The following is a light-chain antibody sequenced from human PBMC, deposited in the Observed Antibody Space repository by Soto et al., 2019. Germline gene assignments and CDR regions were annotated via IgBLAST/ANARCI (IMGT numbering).Light chain of an antibody. J-gene: IGLJ2*01. CDR1: TSNIGGSNA. CDR2: HNS. CDR3: ASWGDRLRAVV. V-gene: IGLV1-44*01. Sequence: QSVLTQPPSVSGTPGQSVAISCSGSTSNIGGSNAVYWYQHVPGTAPKLLIHHNSLRPSGVPDRFSGSKFGTSGSLAISGLQADDEADYYCASWGDRLRAVVFGGGTKVTAL.